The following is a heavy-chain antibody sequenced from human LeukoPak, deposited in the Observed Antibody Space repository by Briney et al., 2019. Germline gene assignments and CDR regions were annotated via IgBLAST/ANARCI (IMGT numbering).Heavy chain of an antibody. D-gene: IGHD4-17*01. CDR1: GFTFSSYA. J-gene: IGHJ6*02. CDR3: AAGGSTTTALYYYYYYGMDV. Sequence: GGSLRLSCAASGFTFSSYAMNWVRQAPGKGLEWVSAISGSGGSTYYADSVKGRFTISRDNSKNTLYLQMNSLRAEDTAVYYCAAGGSTTTALYYYYYYGMDVWGQGTTVTVSS. V-gene: IGHV3-23*01. CDR2: ISGSGGST.